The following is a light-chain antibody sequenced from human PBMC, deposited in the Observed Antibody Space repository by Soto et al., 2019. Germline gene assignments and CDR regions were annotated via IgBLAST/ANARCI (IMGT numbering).Light chain of an antibody. CDR2: DVS. CDR3: CAYADTFYV. V-gene: IGLV2-11*01. Sequence: QSALTQPRSVSGSPGQSVTISCTGTSSDVGSYKDVSWYQHHPGKVPKLMIYDVSERPSGVPDRFSGSKPGNTASLTISGLQAEDEANYYCCAYADTFYVFGTGTKVTVL. J-gene: IGLJ1*01. CDR1: SSDVGSYKD.